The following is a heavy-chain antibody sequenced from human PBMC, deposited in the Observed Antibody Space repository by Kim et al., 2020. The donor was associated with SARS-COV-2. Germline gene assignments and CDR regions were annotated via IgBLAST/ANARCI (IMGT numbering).Heavy chain of an antibody. Sequence: GGSLRLSCAASGFTFSSYAMHWVRQAPGKGLEWVAVISYDGSNKYYADSVKGRFTISRDNSKNTLYLQMNSLRAEDTAVYYCAPEGGDYWGQGTLVTVSS. CDR2: ISYDGSNK. CDR3: APEGGDY. V-gene: IGHV3-30-3*01. CDR1: GFTFSSYA. J-gene: IGHJ4*02.